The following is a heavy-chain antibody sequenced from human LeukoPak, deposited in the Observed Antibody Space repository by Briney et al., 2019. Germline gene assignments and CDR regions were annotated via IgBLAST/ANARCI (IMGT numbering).Heavy chain of an antibody. J-gene: IGHJ4*02. Sequence: GGSLRLSCAASGFIFSDYSMNWVRQAPGKGLEWISYVGIDSGNTKYADSVKGRFTISGDNAKKSLYLQMNSLRVEDTAVYYCARDYRFAFDNWGQGTLVTVSS. CDR3: ARDYRFAFDN. V-gene: IGHV3-21*05. CDR1: GFIFSDYS. CDR2: VGIDSGNT.